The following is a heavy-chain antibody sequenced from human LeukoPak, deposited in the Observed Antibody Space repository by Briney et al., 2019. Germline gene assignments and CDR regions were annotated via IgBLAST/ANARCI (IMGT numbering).Heavy chain of an antibody. CDR1: GGSISSYY. Sequence: SETLSLTCTVSGGSISSYYWSWIRQPPGKGLEWIGYIYYSGSTSYNPSLKSRVTISVDTSKNQFSLKLSSVTAADTAVYYCARISQRGYSYGYYAFDIWGQGTMVTVSS. D-gene: IGHD5-18*01. J-gene: IGHJ3*02. CDR2: IYYSGST. CDR3: ARISQRGYSYGYYAFDI. V-gene: IGHV4-59*08.